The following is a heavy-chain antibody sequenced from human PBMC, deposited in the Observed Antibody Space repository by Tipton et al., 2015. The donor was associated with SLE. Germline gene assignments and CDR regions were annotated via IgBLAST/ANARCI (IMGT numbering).Heavy chain of an antibody. CDR3: ARCHGTGTSLKAFAM. CDR1: GYSFTNYW. Sequence: VQLVQSGAEVKKPGESLKISCKASGYSFTNYWIGWVRQMSGKGLEWMGSIYPGDSDTRYSPSFQGQVIISADKSMSTAYLQWTSLKASDTAMYYCARCHGTGTSLKAFAMWGQGTMVSVSS. J-gene: IGHJ3*02. CDR2: IYPGDSDT. D-gene: IGHD1-7*01. V-gene: IGHV5-51*03.